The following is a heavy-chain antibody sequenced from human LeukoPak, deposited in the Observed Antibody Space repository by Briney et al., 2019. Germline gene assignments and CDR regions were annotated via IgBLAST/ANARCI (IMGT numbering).Heavy chain of an antibody. CDR1: GFTFSDYY. Sequence: GGSLRLSCAASGFTFSDYYMSWIRQAPGKGLEWVSYISSSGSTIYYADSVKGRFTISRDNAKNSLYLQMNSLRAEDTAVYYCARDYYDSSGYYFFDYWGQGTLVTVSS. D-gene: IGHD3-22*01. CDR2: ISSSGSTI. CDR3: ARDYYDSSGYYFFDY. J-gene: IGHJ4*02. V-gene: IGHV3-11*04.